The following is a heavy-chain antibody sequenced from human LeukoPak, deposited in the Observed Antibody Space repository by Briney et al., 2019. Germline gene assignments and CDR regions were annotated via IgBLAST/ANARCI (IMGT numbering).Heavy chain of an antibody. CDR3: AKSVAIFDY. Sequence: PGGSLRLSCAASGFTVSSNEMSWIRQAPGKGLEWVSSISGAGTYYADSVKGRFTISRDNSENTLYLQMNSLRAEDTAVYYCAKSVAIFDYWGQGTLVTVSS. CDR1: GFTVSSNE. D-gene: IGHD3-3*01. J-gene: IGHJ4*02. CDR2: ISGAGT. V-gene: IGHV3-38-3*01.